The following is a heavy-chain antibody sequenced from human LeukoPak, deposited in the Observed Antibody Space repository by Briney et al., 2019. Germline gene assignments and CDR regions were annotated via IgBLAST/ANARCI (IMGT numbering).Heavy chain of an antibody. CDR2: ISSSGSTI. CDR1: GFTFSSYE. CDR3: ARVGFGELSD. D-gene: IGHD3-10*01. Sequence: PGGSLRLSCAASGFTFSSYEMNWVRQAPGKGLEWVSYISSSGSTIYYADSVKGRFTISRDNAKNSLYLQMSSLRAEDTAVYYCARVGFGELSDWGQGTLVTVSS. V-gene: IGHV3-48*03. J-gene: IGHJ4*02.